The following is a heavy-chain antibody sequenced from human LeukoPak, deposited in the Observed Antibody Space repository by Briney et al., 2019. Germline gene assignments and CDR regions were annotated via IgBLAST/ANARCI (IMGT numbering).Heavy chain of an antibody. J-gene: IGHJ3*02. CDR2: IYSGGST. CDR3: AKDLIVGADYWDAFDI. Sequence: GGSLRLSCAASGFTVSSNYMSWVRQAPGKGLEWVSVIYSGGSTYYADSVKGRFTISRDNSKNTLYLQMNSLRAEDTAVYYCAKDLIVGADYWDAFDIWGQGTMVTVSS. D-gene: IGHD1-26*01. V-gene: IGHV3-53*01. CDR1: GFTVSSNY.